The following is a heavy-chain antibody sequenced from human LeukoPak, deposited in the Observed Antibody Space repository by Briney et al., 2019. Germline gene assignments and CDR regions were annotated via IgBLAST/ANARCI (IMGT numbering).Heavy chain of an antibody. CDR2: IKPSSGAT. CDR1: GYTFSGHY. Sequence: ASVNVSCKASGYTFSGHYMHWVRQAPGQGLEWMGWIKPSSGATNYAQKFRGRVTMTRDTSNRTSYMELSRLRSDDTALYYCASCYYDSSGYCYFDYWGQGTLVTVSS. V-gene: IGHV1-2*02. J-gene: IGHJ4*02. D-gene: IGHD3-22*01. CDR3: ASCYYDSSGYCYFDY.